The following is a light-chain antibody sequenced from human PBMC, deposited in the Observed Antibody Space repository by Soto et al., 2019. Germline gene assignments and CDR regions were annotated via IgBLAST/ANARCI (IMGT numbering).Light chain of an antibody. Sequence: EIVMTQSPATLSVSPGERATLSCRASQSVNNNLAWYQQKPGQAPRLLIYGAFTRATGIPARFSGSGSGTEFTLTISSLQSEDFAVYYCQQYNNWPPMTFGQGTKVEIK. CDR3: QQYNNWPPMT. CDR2: GAF. CDR1: QSVNNN. J-gene: IGKJ1*01. V-gene: IGKV3-15*01.